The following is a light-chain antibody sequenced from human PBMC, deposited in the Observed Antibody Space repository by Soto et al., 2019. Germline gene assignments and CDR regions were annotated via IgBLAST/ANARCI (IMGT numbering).Light chain of an antibody. J-gene: IGLJ2*01. V-gene: IGLV1-40*01. CDR1: SSNIGTGFD. CDR2: GNT. CDR3: QSYDVRMSVI. Sequence: QSVLTQPPSLSGAAGQRVAISCAGTSSNIGTGFDVHWYQHLPGKPPKVLIYGNTNRPSGVPDRFSGSKSGTSASLVINGLQPEDEADYYCQSYDVRMSVIFGGGTKLTVL.